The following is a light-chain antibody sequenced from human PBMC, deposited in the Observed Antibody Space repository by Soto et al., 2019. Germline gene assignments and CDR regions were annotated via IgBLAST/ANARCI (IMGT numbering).Light chain of an antibody. Sequence: EIVLTQSPATLSLSPGERATLSCRASQSVTTYLSWYQQKPGQAPRLLIYDASNRATDIPARFSGSGSGTDFTLTISSLEPEYFAVYYCQHRGKWPRTFGQGTKLEIK. CDR1: QSVTTY. J-gene: IGKJ2*01. CDR3: QHRGKWPRT. V-gene: IGKV3-11*01. CDR2: DAS.